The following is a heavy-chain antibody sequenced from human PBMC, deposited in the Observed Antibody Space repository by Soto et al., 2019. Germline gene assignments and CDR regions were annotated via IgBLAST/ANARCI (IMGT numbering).Heavy chain of an antibody. CDR1: GGSISSGGYY. CDR3: ARGDYAKAFDI. Sequence: SETLSLTCTVSGGSISSGGYYWSWIRQHPGKGLEWIGYIYYSGSAYYNPSLKSRVTMSVDTSKNQFSLKLTSVTAVDTAVYYCARGDYAKAFDIWGQGTTVTVSS. J-gene: IGHJ3*02. CDR2: IYYSGSA. D-gene: IGHD2-2*01. V-gene: IGHV4-31*03.